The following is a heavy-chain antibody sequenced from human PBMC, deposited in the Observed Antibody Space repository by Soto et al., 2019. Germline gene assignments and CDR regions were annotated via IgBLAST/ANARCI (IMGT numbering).Heavy chain of an antibody. Sequence: QMDLLQSGAEVKRPGSSVKISCTASGYTFTYRYLHWVRQAPGQPFEYMGWITLYNGNTKYAQRLKDRVVITRENNLSTAYMELSGLTAEDTAMYYCSTSSLVSANDSFEVWGQGTQVTVSS. J-gene: IGHJ3*01. V-gene: IGHV1-45*02. CDR1: GYTFTYRY. D-gene: IGHD3-22*01. CDR3: STSSLVSANDSFEV. CDR2: ITLYNGNT.